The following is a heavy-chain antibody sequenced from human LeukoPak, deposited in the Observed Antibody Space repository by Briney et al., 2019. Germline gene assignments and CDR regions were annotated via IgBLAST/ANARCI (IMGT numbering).Heavy chain of an antibody. CDR2: IKQDGSEK. CDR1: GFTFSSHW. CDR3: AREVGATSNNWFDP. V-gene: IGHV3-7*01. J-gene: IGHJ5*02. D-gene: IGHD1-26*01. Sequence: GGSLRLSCTASGFTFSSHWMTWVRQAPGKGLEWVANIKQDGSEKYYVDSVKGRFTISRDNAKNSLYLQMNSLRAEDTAVYYCAREVGATSNNWFDPWGQGTLVTVSS.